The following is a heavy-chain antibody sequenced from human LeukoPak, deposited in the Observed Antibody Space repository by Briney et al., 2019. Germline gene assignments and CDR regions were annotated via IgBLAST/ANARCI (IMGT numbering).Heavy chain of an antibody. CDR2: ISGSGGST. CDR3: AKGSNYDYYYYGMDV. J-gene: IGHJ6*02. V-gene: IGHV3-23*01. Sequence: GGSLRLSCVASGFTFSSSAMSWVRQAPRKGLEWVSAISGSGGSTYYADSVKGRFTISRDNSKNTLYLQMNSLRAEDTAVYYCAKGSNYDYYYYGMDVWGQGTTVTVSS. CDR1: GFTFSSSA. D-gene: IGHD4-4*01.